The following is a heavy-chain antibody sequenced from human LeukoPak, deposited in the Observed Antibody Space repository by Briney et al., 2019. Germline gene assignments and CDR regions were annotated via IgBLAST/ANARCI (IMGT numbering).Heavy chain of an antibody. J-gene: IGHJ4*02. CDR1: GFTFSSYW. Sequence: PGGSLRLSCVASGFTFSSYWMSWVHQAPGKGLEWVANIKTDGSEKYYVDSVKGRFIISRDNAKNSLYLQMNSLRAEDTAIYYCARDVYYPFDYWGQGTLVTVSS. CDR2: IKTDGSEK. D-gene: IGHD3-22*01. CDR3: ARDVYYPFDY. V-gene: IGHV3-7*01.